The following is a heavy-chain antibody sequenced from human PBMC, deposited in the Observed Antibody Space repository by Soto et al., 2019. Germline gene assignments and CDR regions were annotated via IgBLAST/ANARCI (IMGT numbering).Heavy chain of an antibody. CDR3: AAGGLGYCSGGSCYNFDY. Sequence: GASVKVSCKASGGTFSSYAINWVRQAPGQGLEWMGGIIPIFGTANYAQKFQGRVTITRDMSTSTAYMELSSLRSEDTAVYYCAAGGLGYCSGGSCYNFDYWGQGTLVTVSS. CDR2: IIPIFGTA. J-gene: IGHJ4*02. CDR1: GGTFSSYA. D-gene: IGHD2-15*01. V-gene: IGHV1-69*05.